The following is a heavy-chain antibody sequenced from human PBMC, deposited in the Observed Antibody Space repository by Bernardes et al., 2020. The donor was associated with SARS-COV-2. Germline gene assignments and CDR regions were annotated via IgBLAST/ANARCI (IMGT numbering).Heavy chain of an antibody. V-gene: IGHV5-51*01. J-gene: IGHJ4*02. D-gene: IGHD6-19*01. CDR1: GYSFTSYW. CDR2: IYPGDSDT. Sequence: GGSLKISCKASGYSFTSYWIGWVRQMPGKGLEWMGIIYPGDSDTRYSPAFQGQVTISADKSISNAYLQWSSLKASDTAMYYCASRPAGQWLGFFDYWGQGTLVTVSS. CDR3: ASRPAGQWLGFFDY.